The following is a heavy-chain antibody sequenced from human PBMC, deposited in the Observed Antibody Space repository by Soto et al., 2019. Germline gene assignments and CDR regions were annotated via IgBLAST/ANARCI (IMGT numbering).Heavy chain of an antibody. V-gene: IGHV3-21*01. D-gene: IGHD3-22*01. Sequence: EVPLVESGGGLVKPGGSLRLSCAASGFTFSSYSMNWVRQAPGKGLEWVSFISSSSSYIYYADSVKGRFTISRDNAKNSLYLQMNSLRAEDTAVYYCARGWEYYDSSGYYGYWGQGTLVTVSS. CDR2: ISSSSSYI. CDR3: ARGWEYYDSSGYYGY. J-gene: IGHJ4*02. CDR1: GFTFSSYS.